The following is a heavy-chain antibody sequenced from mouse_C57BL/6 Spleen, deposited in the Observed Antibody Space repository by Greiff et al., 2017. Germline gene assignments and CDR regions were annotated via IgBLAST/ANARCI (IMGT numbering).Heavy chain of an antibody. J-gene: IGHJ3*01. CDR1: GFNFKDDY. CDR3: TENYYDYDGAY. CDR2: IDPGDGDT. V-gene: IGHV14-4*01. Sequence: EVQLQQSGAELVRPGASVKLSCTASGFNFKDDYMHWVKQRPEQGLEWIGWIDPGDGDTEYASKFQGKATITEDTSSNTAYLQLSSLTSEAMSVYYCTENYYDYDGAYWGQGTLVTVSA. D-gene: IGHD2-4*01.